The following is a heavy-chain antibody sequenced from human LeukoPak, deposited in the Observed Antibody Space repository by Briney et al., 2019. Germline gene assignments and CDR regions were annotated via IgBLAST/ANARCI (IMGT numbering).Heavy chain of an antibody. J-gene: IGHJ6*03. D-gene: IGHD6-6*01. CDR1: GGSISSSSYY. Sequence: SETLSLTCTVSGGSISSSSYYWGWIRQPPGKGLEWIGSIYYSGSTYYNPSLKSRVTISVDTSKNQFSLKLSSVTAADTAVYYCARDADSSSSSPYYYYYMDVWGKGTTVTVSS. CDR3: ARDADSSSSSPYYYYYMDV. V-gene: IGHV4-39*07. CDR2: IYYSGST.